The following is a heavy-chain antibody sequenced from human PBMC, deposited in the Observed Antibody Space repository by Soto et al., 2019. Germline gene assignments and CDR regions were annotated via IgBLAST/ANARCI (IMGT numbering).Heavy chain of an antibody. J-gene: IGHJ4*02. V-gene: IGHV1-18*01. Sequence: ASVKVSCKASGYTFTSYGISWVRQAPGQGLEWMGWISAYNGNTNYAQKLQGRVTMTTDTSTSTAYMELRSLRSDDTAVYYCARAQSSGWTKVPFDYWGQGTLVTVSS. CDR3: ARAQSSGWTKVPFDY. CDR2: ISAYNGNT. CDR1: GYTFTSYG. D-gene: IGHD6-19*01.